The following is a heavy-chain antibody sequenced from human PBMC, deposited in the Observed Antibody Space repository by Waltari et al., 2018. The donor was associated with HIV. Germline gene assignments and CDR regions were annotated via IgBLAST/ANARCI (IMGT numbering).Heavy chain of an antibody. V-gene: IGHV4-39*07. Sequence: QLQLQESGPGLVKPSETLSLTCTVTGGSISSSSYYWGWIRQPPGKGLEWIGSIYYSGSTYYNPSLKSRVTISVDTSKNQFSLKLSSVTAADTAVYYCARAGDDSSGYYYSFDYWGQGTLVTVSS. D-gene: IGHD3-22*01. CDR1: GGSISSSSYY. J-gene: IGHJ4*02. CDR3: ARAGDDSSGYYYSFDY. CDR2: IYYSGST.